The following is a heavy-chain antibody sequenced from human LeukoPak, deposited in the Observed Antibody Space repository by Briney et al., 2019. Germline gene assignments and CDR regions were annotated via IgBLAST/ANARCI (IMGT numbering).Heavy chain of an antibody. CDR3: AKSFDY. CDR2: ISSTASSI. Sequence: PGGSLRLSCATSGFTLGGYSMNWVRQAPGKGLEWVSYISSTASSIYYADSVKGRFTISRDYAKNSLYLQMNSLRAEDTAVYYCAKSFDYWGQGTLVTVSS. CDR1: GFTLGGYS. J-gene: IGHJ4*02. V-gene: IGHV3-48*04.